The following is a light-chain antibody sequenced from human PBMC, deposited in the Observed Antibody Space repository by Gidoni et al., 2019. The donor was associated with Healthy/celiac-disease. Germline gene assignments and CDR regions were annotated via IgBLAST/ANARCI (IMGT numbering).Light chain of an antibody. V-gene: IGKV3-20*01. CDR2: GAS. Sequence: EIVLTQSPGTLYLSPGERATLSCRASQSVSSSYLAWYQQKPGQAPRLLIYGASSRATGIPDRFSGSGSGTDFTLTISRLVPEDFAVYYCQQYGSSPRYTFGQGTKLEIK. CDR3: QQYGSSPRYT. CDR1: QSVSSSY. J-gene: IGKJ2*01.